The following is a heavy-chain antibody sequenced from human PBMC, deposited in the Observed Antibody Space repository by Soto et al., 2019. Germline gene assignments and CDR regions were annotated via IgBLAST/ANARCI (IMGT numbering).Heavy chain of an antibody. CDR1: GFTFDAYP. CDR3: VRDDAFDF. J-gene: IGHJ3*01. V-gene: IGHV3-9*01. Sequence: EVQLVESGGGLVQPGRSLRLSCAASGFTFDAYPMHWVRQAPGKGLEWVAGLAGDGGSIEYVDSVEGRFTISRDNAKNSLYLQMISLWAEDTVLYYCVRDDAFDFWGQGTQVTVSS. CDR2: LAGDGGSI.